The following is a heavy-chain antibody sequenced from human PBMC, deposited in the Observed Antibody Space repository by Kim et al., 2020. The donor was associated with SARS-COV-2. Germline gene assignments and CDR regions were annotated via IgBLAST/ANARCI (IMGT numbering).Heavy chain of an antibody. CDR1: GFTFSSYA. CDR2: ISGSGGST. V-gene: IGHV3-23*01. D-gene: IGHD3-22*01. Sequence: GGSLRLSCAASGFTFSSYAMSWVRQAPGKWLEWVSAISGSGGSTYYADSVKGRFTISRDNSKNTLYLQMNSLRAEDTAVYYCAKDAEYYYDSSGYYDAGWGQGTLVTVSS. J-gene: IGHJ4*02. CDR3: AKDAEYYYDSSGYYDAG.